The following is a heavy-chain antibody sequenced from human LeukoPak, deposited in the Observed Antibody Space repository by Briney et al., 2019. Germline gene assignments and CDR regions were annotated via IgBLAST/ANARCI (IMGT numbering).Heavy chain of an antibody. CDR3: ARRGRGYCSSTSCHFDY. V-gene: IGHV5-51*01. CDR1: GYSFISYW. J-gene: IGHJ4*02. Sequence: AESLNISCMGSGYSFISYWIGLVRQMRGKGLEWMGIIYPGDSDTRYSPSFQGQVTISADKSISTAYLQWSSLKASDTAMYYCARRGRGYCSSTSCHFDYWGQGTLVTVSS. D-gene: IGHD2-2*01. CDR2: IYPGDSDT.